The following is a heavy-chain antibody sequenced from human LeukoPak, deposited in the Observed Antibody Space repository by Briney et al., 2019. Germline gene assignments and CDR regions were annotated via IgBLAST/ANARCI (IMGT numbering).Heavy chain of an antibody. CDR1: GFSFSSYA. CDR3: ARGLGSGSYYILDAFDI. CDR2: ISSNGGST. Sequence: GGSLRLSCAASGFSFSSYAMHWVRQAPGKGLGYVSAISSNGGSTYYANSVKGRFTISRDKSKNTLYLQMGSLRAEDMAVYYCARGLGSGSYYILDAFDIWGQGTMVTVSS. V-gene: IGHV3-64*01. D-gene: IGHD3-10*01. J-gene: IGHJ3*02.